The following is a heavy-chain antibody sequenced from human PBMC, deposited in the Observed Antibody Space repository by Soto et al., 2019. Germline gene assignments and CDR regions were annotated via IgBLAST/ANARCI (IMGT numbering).Heavy chain of an antibody. CDR1: GGPISSSSYY. V-gene: IGHV4-39*01. CDR2: IYYSGST. CDR3: ARHYSSGWYLPLEFNPDFDY. D-gene: IGHD6-19*01. J-gene: IGHJ4*02. Sequence: ETLSLTCTVSGGPISSSSYYWGWIRQPPGKGLEWIGSIYYSGSTYYNPSLKSRVTISVDTSKNQFSLKLSSVTAADTAVYYCARHYSSGWYLPLEFNPDFDYWGQGTLVTVSS.